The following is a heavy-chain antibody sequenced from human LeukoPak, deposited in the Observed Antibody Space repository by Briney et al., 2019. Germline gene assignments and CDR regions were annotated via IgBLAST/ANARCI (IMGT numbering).Heavy chain of an antibody. D-gene: IGHD2/OR15-2a*01. V-gene: IGHV3-33*01. CDR3: ATHRGHFYDGPPES. J-gene: IGHJ5*01. Sequence: PGGALRLSCASSGFTLSGYGMHWVRPATGKGVEWVGILCTDAINTDSTDSVKGRFTVSRYTFKNTLYLQMTNVRARDTDMSFCATHRGHFYDGPPESWGHGTLITVSS. CDR2: LCTDAINT. CDR1: GFTLSGYG.